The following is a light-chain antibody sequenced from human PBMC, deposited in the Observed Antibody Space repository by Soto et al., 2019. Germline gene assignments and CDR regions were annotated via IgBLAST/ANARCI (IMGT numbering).Light chain of an antibody. CDR2: GAS. CDR1: QSVSSK. Sequence: EIVMTQSPATLSVSPGERATLSCRASQSVSSKLAWYQQKPGQAPRLLIYGASTRATGIPARFSGGGSGTEFTLTISSLQSEDVAVYYCQHYNNGLTFGGGTKVEIK. J-gene: IGKJ4*01. CDR3: QHYNNGLT. V-gene: IGKV3-15*01.